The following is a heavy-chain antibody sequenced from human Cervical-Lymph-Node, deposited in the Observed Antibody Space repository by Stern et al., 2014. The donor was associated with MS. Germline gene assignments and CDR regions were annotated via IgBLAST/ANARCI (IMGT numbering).Heavy chain of an antibody. J-gene: IGHJ4*02. Sequence: EVQLVESGGGLVQPGRSLRLSCAVSGFTFDDYAMHWVRQGPGKGLEWVSGISWDSGSIAYVDSVKGRFTISRDNAKNSLYLQMNSLRAENTAVYYCTKVFPNCVYWGQGTLVTVSS. CDR1: GFTFDDYA. CDR2: ISWDSGSI. D-gene: IGHD1-1*01. V-gene: IGHV3-9*01. CDR3: TKVFPNCVY.